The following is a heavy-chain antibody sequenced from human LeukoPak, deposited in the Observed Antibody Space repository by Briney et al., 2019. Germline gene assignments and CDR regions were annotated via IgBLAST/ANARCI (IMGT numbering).Heavy chain of an antibody. CDR2: ISYDGSNK. V-gene: IGHV3-30-3*01. Sequence: PGRSLRLSCAASGFTFSSYAVHWVRQAPGKGLEWVAVISYDGSNKYYADSVKGRFTISRDNSKNTLYLQMNSLRAEDTAVYYCARDHFKYYFDCWGQGTLVTVSS. CDR1: GFTFSSYA. J-gene: IGHJ4*02. CDR3: ARDHFKYYFDC.